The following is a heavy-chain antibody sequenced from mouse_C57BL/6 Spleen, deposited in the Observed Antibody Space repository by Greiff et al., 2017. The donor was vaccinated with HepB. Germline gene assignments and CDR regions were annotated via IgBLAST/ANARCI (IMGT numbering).Heavy chain of an antibody. J-gene: IGHJ3*01. CDR1: GYTFTSYW. D-gene: IGHD3-2*02. CDR2: IYPGSGST. V-gene: IGHV1-55*01. Sequence: QVQLQQPGAELVKPGASVKMSCKASGYTFTSYWITWVKQRPGQGLEWIGDIYPGSGSTNYNEKFKSKATLTVDTSSSTAYMQLSSLTSEDSAVYDCAREATAQAPFAYWGQGTLVTVSA. CDR3: AREATAQAPFAY.